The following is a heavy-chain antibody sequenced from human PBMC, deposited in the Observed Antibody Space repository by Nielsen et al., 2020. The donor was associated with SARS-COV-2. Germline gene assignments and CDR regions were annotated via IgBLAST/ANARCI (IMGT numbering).Heavy chain of an antibody. CDR1: GFTLSNFG. Sequence: GALRLSCAASGFTLSNFGMDWVRQTPGKGLAWVAHIRIDGRVTIYADSVKGRFTISRDDAENTVFLEMNSLRVDDTAMYYCVRVRDDGYYFDTGPFDYWGQGTLVSVSS. V-gene: IGHV3-74*01. D-gene: IGHD2-21*02. J-gene: IGHJ4*02. CDR2: IRIDGRVT. CDR3: VRVRDDGYYFDTGPFDY.